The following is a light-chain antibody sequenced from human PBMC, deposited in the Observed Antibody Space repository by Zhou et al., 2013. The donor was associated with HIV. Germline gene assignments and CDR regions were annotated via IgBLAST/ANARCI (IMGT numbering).Light chain of an antibody. Sequence: EILLTQSPGTLSLSPGERVTLSCMASQTVSGRYLAWFQQRPGQTPRLLIYGASSRATGIPDRFSGSGSGTDFTLTISSLQSEDFAVYYCQQYNNWPPYTFGQGTKLEIK. J-gene: IGKJ2*01. CDR3: QQYNNWPPYT. V-gene: IGKV3-20*01. CDR1: QTVSGRY. CDR2: GAS.